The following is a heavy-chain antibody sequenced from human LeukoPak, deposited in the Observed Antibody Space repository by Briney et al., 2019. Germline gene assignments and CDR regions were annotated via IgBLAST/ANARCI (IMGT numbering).Heavy chain of an antibody. CDR2: ISTSGGST. CDR1: GFILSSYA. D-gene: IGHD1-26*01. J-gene: IGHJ4*02. Sequence: GGSLRLSCAASGFILSSYAMSWVRQAPGKWLEWVSAISTSGGSTYYADSVKGRFTISRDNSKNTLYLQMNSLRAEDTAVYYCAKRGWDLVVYWGQGTLVTVSS. V-gene: IGHV3-23*01. CDR3: AKRGWDLVVY.